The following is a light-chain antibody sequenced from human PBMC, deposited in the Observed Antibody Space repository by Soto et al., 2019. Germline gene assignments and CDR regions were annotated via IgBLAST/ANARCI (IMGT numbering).Light chain of an antibody. CDR2: AAS. CDR1: QSVSSF. J-gene: IGKJ4*01. CDR3: QQRSNWPLT. Sequence: EIVMTQSPATLSLSPGERATLSCRASQSVSSFFAWYQQKPGQAPRLLIYAASNRATGIPARFSGSGSGTDFTLTISSLEPEDFAVYYCQQRSNWPLTFGGGTKVDI. V-gene: IGKV3-11*01.